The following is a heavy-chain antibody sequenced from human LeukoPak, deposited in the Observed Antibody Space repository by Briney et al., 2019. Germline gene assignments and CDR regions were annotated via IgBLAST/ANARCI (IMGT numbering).Heavy chain of an antibody. D-gene: IGHD3-3*01. Sequence: GGSLRLSCAASGFTFSSYSMNWVRQAPGKGLEWVAIISNDGSRKYYAHSVEGRFTISRDNSKNTLYLQMDSLRAEDTAVYYCARDRAWNYFDYWGQGTLVTVSS. CDR3: ARDRAWNYFDY. J-gene: IGHJ4*02. CDR1: GFTFSSYS. V-gene: IGHV3-30*03. CDR2: ISNDGSRK.